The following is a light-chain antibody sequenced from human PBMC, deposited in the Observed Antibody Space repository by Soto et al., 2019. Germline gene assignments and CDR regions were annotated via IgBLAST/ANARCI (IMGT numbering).Light chain of an antibody. CDR2: GAS. CDR3: QQRSNWPLT. Sequence: EVVMTPSPGTRCLSPGDTATLSCRASQSLGSDLAWYQQKPGQAPRLLIFGASARPTGIPARISGSGSGTDFTLTISSLEPEDFAVYYCQQRSNWPLTFGQGTRLEIK. CDR1: QSLGSD. J-gene: IGKJ5*01. V-gene: IGKV3-11*01.